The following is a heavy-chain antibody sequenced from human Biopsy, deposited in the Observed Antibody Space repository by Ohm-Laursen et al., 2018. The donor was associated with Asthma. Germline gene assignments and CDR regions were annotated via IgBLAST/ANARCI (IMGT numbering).Heavy chain of an antibody. Sequence: SVKVSCKVSGYFLSKMAMHWVRQRPGQGLEWMGWISGYLENPNYAQKFQGRVNMTYDRSTNTAYMELKSLRTDDTAVYFCARTYCTLNTCYASFDHWGQGTLVAVSS. D-gene: IGHD2-2*01. CDR1: GYFLSKMA. CDR2: ISGYLENP. CDR3: ARTYCTLNTCYASFDH. J-gene: IGHJ4*02. V-gene: IGHV1-18*01.